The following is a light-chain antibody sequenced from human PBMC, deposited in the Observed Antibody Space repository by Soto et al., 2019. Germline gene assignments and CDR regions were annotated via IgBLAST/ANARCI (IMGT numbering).Light chain of an antibody. CDR3: SSYTSSSTLSV. J-gene: IGLJ1*01. Sequence: QSVLTQPASVSGSPGQSITISCTGTSSDVGGYNYVSWYQQHPGKAPKFMIYEVSNRPSGVSNRFSGSKSGNTASLTISGLQAEDEADYYCSSYTSSSTLSVFGTGTKVTVL. V-gene: IGLV2-14*01. CDR2: EVS. CDR1: SSDVGGYNY.